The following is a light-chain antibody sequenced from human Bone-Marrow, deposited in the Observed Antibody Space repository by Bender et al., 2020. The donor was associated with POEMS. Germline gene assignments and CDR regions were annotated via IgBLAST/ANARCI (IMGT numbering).Light chain of an antibody. CDR1: SSNIVTNP. CDR2: NTN. Sequence: QSVLTQPPSASGTPGQRVIISCSGSSSNIVTNPVNWYQHLPGTAPKVLIYNTNQRPSGVPDRFSGSKSGTSASLAISALQSEDESDYYCATWHDSLNGWVFGGGTKLAVL. CDR3: ATWHDSLNGWV. V-gene: IGLV1-44*01. J-gene: IGLJ3*02.